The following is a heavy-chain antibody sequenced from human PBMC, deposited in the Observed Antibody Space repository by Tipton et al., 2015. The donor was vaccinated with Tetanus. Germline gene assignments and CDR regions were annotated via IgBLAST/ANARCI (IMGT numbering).Heavy chain of an antibody. J-gene: IGHJ6*02. CDR2: ISDTGS. D-gene: IGHD6-6*01. CDR1: GFNFRLYA. CDR3: AKAHSSSSRPDHMNL. V-gene: IGHV3-23*01. Sequence: GSLRLSCAASGFNFRLYAMNWVRQAPGKGLEWVATISDTGSYYAGSVKGRFTISRDDSFQSLSLQMHSLRVEDTARYFCAKAHSSSSRPDHMNLWGQGTTVTVSS.